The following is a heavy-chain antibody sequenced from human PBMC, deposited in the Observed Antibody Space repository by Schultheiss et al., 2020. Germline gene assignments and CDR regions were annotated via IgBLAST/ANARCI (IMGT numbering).Heavy chain of an antibody. CDR3: TRQVSGGSCPY. CDR1: GFTFSGSA. D-gene: IGHD2-15*01. J-gene: IGHJ4*02. V-gene: IGHV3-73*01. CDR2: IRSKANSYAT. Sequence: CGSLRLSCAASGFTFSGSAMHWVRQASGKGLEWVGRIRSKANSYATAYAASVKGRFTISRDDSKNTAYLQMNSLKTEDTAVYYCTRQVSGGSCPYWGQGTLVTVSS.